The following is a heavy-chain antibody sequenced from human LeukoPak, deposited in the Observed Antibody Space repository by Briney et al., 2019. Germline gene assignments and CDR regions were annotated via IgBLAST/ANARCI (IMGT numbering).Heavy chain of an antibody. Sequence: SETLSLTCTVSGGSISSGSYYWSWIRQPAGKGLEWIRRIYTSGSTNCNPSLKSRVTISVDTSKNQFSLKLSSVTAADTAMYYCARLRRDGYKSYYFDYWGQGTLVTASS. V-gene: IGHV4-61*02. CDR3: ARLRRDGYKSYYFDY. D-gene: IGHD5-24*01. CDR1: GGSISSGSYY. CDR2: IYTSGST. J-gene: IGHJ4*02.